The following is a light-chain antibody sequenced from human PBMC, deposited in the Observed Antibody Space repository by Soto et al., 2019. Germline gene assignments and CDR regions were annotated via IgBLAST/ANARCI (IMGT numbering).Light chain of an antibody. CDR1: SSNIGAGSD. CDR3: QSYDSSLTTYV. J-gene: IGLJ1*01. CDR2: GNT. Sequence: PVLTQPPSVSGAPVQRVTISCTGISSNIGAGSDVHWYQQLPGTAPKLLIYGNTNRPSGVPNRFSGSKSGTSASLAITELQAEDEADYYCQSYDSSLTTYVFGTGTKVTVL. V-gene: IGLV1-40*01.